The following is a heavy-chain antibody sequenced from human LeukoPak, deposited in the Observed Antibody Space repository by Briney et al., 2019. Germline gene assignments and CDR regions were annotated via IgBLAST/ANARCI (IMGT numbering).Heavy chain of an antibody. CDR1: GYTFTGYY. CDR3: ARDSVELRPGFDI. V-gene: IGHV1-2*02. CDR2: INPNSGAT. D-gene: IGHD1-7*01. J-gene: IGHJ3*02. Sequence: GASVKVSCKASGYTFTGYYMQWVRQAPGQGLEWMGWINPNSGATDYARKFQGRVTMTRDTSISTAYMELSRLTSDDTAVYYCARDSVELRPGFDIWGPGTMVTVSS.